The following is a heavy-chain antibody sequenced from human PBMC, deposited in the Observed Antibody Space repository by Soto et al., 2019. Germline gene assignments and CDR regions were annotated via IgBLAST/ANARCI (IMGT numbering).Heavy chain of an antibody. Sequence: LRLSCATSGFSFSDAWLSRVRQAPGKGLEWVAVISYDGSNKYYADSVKGRFTISRDNSKNTLYLQMNSLRAEDTAVYYCAKSIAAAHFDYWGQGTLVTVSS. CDR2: ISYDGSNK. CDR1: GFSFSDAW. CDR3: AKSIAAAHFDY. J-gene: IGHJ4*02. V-gene: IGHV3-30*18. D-gene: IGHD6-13*01.